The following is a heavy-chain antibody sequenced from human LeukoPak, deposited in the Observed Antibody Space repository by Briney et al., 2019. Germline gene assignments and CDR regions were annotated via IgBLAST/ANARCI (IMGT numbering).Heavy chain of an antibody. Sequence: GASVKVSCKASGYTFSSYGISWVRQAPGQGLEWMGWISAYNGNTNYAQKLQGRVTMTTDTSTSTAYMELRSLRSDDTAVYYCARDPYGYCSSTSCYWDYYYYYGMDVWGQGTTVTVSS. D-gene: IGHD2-2*03. CDR2: ISAYNGNT. CDR1: GYTFSSYG. CDR3: ARDPYGYCSSTSCYWDYYYYYGMDV. J-gene: IGHJ6*02. V-gene: IGHV1-18*01.